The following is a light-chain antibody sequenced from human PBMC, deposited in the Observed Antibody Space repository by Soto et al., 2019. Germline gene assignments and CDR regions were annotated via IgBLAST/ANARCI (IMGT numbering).Light chain of an antibody. Sequence: DTQMTHLPSFVSPSVGDRVTITFRASKGITICLAWYQQKPGRAPKLLIHSASSLESGVPSSFSGSGSGTDFTLTISSLQPEDFATYYCQQTTSFPLTFGGGTKVEIK. CDR2: SAS. J-gene: IGKJ4*01. CDR3: QQTTSFPLT. V-gene: IGKV1-12*01. CDR1: KGITIC.